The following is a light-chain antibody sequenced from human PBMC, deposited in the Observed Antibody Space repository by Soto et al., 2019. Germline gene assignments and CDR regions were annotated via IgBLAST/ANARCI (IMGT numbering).Light chain of an antibody. J-gene: IGLJ1*01. CDR1: ISDIGLYNY. CDR3: SSFTTTSTLV. CDR2: EVS. V-gene: IGLV2-14*01. Sequence: QSVLTQPASVSGSPGQSITISCTGAISDIGLYNYVSWYQQHPGKAPKLVIYEVSNRPSGVSDRFSGSKSDNTASLTISGLQAEDEANHYCSSFTTTSTLVFGAGTKVTVL.